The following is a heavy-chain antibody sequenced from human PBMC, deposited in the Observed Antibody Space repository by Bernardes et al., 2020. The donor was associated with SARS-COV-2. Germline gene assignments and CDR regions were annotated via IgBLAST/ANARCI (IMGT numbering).Heavy chain of an antibody. V-gene: IGHV3-74*01. CDR3: TRGPISGYGSFGV. D-gene: IGHD3-22*01. CDR1: GFNFGDHW. CDR2: INSGGGTT. J-gene: IGHJ4*02. Sequence: EGSLRLSCEASGFNFGDHWMHWVRQAPGKGLVWVARINSGGGTTNYADSVKGRFTISRDNAKNTLYLQMSSLSAEDTAVYYCTRGPISGYGSFGVWGQGTLVTVSS.